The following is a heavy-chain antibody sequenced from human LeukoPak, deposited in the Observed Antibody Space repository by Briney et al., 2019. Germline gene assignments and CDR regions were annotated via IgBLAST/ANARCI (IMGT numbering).Heavy chain of an antibody. CDR1: GFTFSNYW. CDR2: MKQDGGEK. J-gene: IGHJ4*02. V-gene: IGHV3-7*03. Sequence: GGSLRLSCTASGFTFSNYWMSWVRQAPGKGLEWVANMKQDGGEKYYVDSVKRRFTISRDNAKSSLYLQMNSLRAEDTAFYHCVRDRSYGAFDYWGQGTLVTVSS. D-gene: IGHD5-18*01. CDR3: VRDRSYGAFDY.